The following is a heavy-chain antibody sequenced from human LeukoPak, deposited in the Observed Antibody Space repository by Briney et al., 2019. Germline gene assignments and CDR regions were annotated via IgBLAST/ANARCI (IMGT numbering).Heavy chain of an antibody. J-gene: IGHJ3*02. CDR2: IRYDGSNK. CDR1: GFTFSSYD. V-gene: IGHV3-30*02. Sequence: PGGSLRLSCAASGFTFSSYDMRWVRQAPGKGLEWVAFIRYDGSNKYYADSVKGRFTISRDNSKNTLYLQMNSLRAEDTAVYYCAKSRSGYYQLAFDIWGQGTMVTVSS. CDR3: AKSRSGYYQLAFDI. D-gene: IGHD3-22*01.